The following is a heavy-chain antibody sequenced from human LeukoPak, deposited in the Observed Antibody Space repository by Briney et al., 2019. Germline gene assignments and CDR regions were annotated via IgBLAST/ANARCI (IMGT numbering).Heavy chain of an antibody. D-gene: IGHD6-19*01. J-gene: IGHJ4*02. V-gene: IGHV3-48*03. CDR1: GFSFSVYE. CDR3: TTLTVASNFDY. CDR2: ISSSGTTT. Sequence: PGGSLRLSCAASGFSFSVYEIHWVRQAPGKGLEWIADISSSGTTTYYADSVKGRFTISRDNAKNSLYLQMNSLGAEDTAGYYCTTLTVASNFDYWGQGTLVTVSS.